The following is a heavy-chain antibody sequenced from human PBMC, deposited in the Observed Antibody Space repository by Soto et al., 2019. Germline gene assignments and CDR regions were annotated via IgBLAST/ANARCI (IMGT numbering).Heavy chain of an antibody. CDR1: GFTFSDYA. D-gene: IGHD3-3*01. V-gene: IGHV3-23*01. Sequence: GGSLRLSCTASGFTFSDYAMHWVRQAPGQGLEWVPSIKASAEHHADSVTGRFSISSDNSKNTLYVQMNNLRAEDTAVYYCAKDGGRFFNEFETWGQGTMVTVSS. CDR3: AKDGGRFFNEFET. CDR2: IKASAE. J-gene: IGHJ3*02.